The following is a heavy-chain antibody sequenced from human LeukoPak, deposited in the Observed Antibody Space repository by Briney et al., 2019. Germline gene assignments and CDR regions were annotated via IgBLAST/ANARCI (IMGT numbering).Heavy chain of an antibody. V-gene: IGHV1-2*02. J-gene: IGHJ4*02. CDR3: ARDPYDGNYFFDY. CDR2: INPNSGGT. D-gene: IGHD3-3*01. Sequence: EASVKVSCKASGYTFTGYYMHWVRQAPGQGLEWMGWINPNSGGTNYAQKFQGRVTMTRDTSIGTDFMELTSLISDDTAIYYCARDPYDGNYFFDYWGQGTLVTVAS. CDR1: GYTFTGYY.